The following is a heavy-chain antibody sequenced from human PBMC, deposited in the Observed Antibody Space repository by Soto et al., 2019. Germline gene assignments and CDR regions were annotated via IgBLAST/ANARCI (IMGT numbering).Heavy chain of an antibody. V-gene: IGHV1-18*01. CDR2: ISAYNGNT. Sequence: WASVKVSCKASGYTFTSYGISWVRQAPGQGLEWMGWISAYNGNTNYAQKLQGRVTMTTDTSTSTAYMELRSLRSDDTAVYYCARDRYSSSWPSYNWFDPWGQGTLVTVSS. J-gene: IGHJ5*02. CDR3: ARDRYSSSWPSYNWFDP. D-gene: IGHD6-13*01. CDR1: GYTFTSYG.